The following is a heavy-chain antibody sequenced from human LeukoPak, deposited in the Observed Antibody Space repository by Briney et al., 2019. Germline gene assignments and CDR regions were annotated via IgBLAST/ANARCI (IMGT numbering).Heavy chain of an antibody. J-gene: IGHJ4*02. Sequence: GGSLRLSCAASGFTFSSYWMQWVRQDPEKGLVWVSRTNSDGSRTSYADSVKGRFTISRDNAKNTLYLQMNSLRAEDTAVYYCAKLYCSSTTCYRKFSDYWGQGILVTVSS. CDR3: AKLYCSSTTCYRKFSDY. V-gene: IGHV3-74*01. D-gene: IGHD2-2*01. CDR1: GFTFSSYW. CDR2: TNSDGSRT.